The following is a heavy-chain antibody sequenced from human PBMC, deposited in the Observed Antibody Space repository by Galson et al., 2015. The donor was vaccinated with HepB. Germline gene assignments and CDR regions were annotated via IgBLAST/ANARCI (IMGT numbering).Heavy chain of an antibody. D-gene: IGHD1-7*01. CDR1: GYSFTSYG. CDR2: ISGYDGST. J-gene: IGHJ6*02. Sequence: SVKVSCKASGYSFTSYGISWLRQAPGQGLEWMGWISGYDGSTNYPQTLQGRVIMTTDRSTNTGYMEVRSLRSDDTAIYYCARDSRLELHLNNYYYYGMDVWGQGTTVTVSS. V-gene: IGHV1-18*01. CDR3: ARDSRLELHLNNYYYYGMDV.